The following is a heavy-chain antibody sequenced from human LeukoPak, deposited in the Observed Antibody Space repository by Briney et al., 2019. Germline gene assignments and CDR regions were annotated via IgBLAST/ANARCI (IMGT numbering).Heavy chain of an antibody. CDR1: GFSVRDFW. D-gene: IGHD4-23*01. J-gene: IGHJ4*02. V-gene: IGHV3-7*01. Sequence: PGGSPRLSCAASGFSVRDFWMAWVRQAPGKGLEWVAHIKEDRTADYYVDSVKGRFTISKDDGKNSLHLQMNSLRVEDTAVYYCVRGGWELDYWGQGTLVTVSS. CDR2: IKEDRTAD. CDR3: VRGGWELDY.